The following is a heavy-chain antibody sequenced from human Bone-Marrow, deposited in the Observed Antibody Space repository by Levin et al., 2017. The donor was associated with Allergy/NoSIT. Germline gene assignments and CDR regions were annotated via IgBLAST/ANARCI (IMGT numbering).Heavy chain of an antibody. CDR1: GFTFENHG. Sequence: PGGSLRLSCVGSGFTFENHGIHWVRQAPGKGLEWVSVSSYDGSDEYYGESVRGRITMSRDNSKNTVYLQIDTVRPDDTALYYCAKTGGNHRHEFDSWGQGILVTVSS. CDR3: AKTGGNHRHEFDS. CDR2: SSYDGSDE. V-gene: IGHV3-30*18. D-gene: IGHD1-1*01. J-gene: IGHJ4*02.